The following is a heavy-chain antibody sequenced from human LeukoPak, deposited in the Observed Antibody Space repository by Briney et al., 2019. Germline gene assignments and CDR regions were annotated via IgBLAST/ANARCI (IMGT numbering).Heavy chain of an antibody. CDR2: INHSGST. CDR3: ARGRSGYDFWSGYYNWFDP. V-gene: IGHV4-34*01. Sequence: SETLSLTCAVYGGSFSGYYWSWIRQPPGKGLEWIGEINHSGSTNYNPSLKSRVTISVDTSKNQFSLELSSVTAADTAVYYCARGRSGYDFWSGYYNWFDPWGQGTLVTVSS. J-gene: IGHJ5*02. CDR1: GGSFSGYY. D-gene: IGHD3-3*01.